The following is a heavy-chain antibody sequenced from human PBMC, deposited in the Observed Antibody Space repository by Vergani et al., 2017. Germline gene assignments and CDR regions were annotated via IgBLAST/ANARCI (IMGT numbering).Heavy chain of an antibody. D-gene: IGHD2-21*02. CDR3: ERHLADCGGDCYPYYYGRDV. CDR2: IYYSGST. CDR1: GGSISSSSYY. Sequence: QLQLQESGPGLVKPSETLSLTCTVSGGSISSSSYYWGWIRQPPGKGLVWIGSIYYSGSTYYNPSLTGRVTISVDTSKNQFSLKLSSVTAADTAVYYCERHLADCGGDCYPYYYGRDVWGQGTTVTVS. V-gene: IGHV4-39*01. J-gene: IGHJ6*02.